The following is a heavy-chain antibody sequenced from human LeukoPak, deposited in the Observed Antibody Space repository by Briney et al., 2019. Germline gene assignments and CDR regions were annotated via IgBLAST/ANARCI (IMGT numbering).Heavy chain of an antibody. J-gene: IGHJ6*02. Sequence: ASVKVSCKASGYTFTSYYMHWVRQAPGQGLEWMGIINPSGGSTSYAQKFQGRVTMTRDTSTSTVYMELSSLRSEDTAVYYCARDPFGSEWLFDGMDVWGQGTTVTVSS. D-gene: IGHD3-3*01. V-gene: IGHV1-46*01. CDR1: GYTFTSYY. CDR2: INPSGGST. CDR3: ARDPFGSEWLFDGMDV.